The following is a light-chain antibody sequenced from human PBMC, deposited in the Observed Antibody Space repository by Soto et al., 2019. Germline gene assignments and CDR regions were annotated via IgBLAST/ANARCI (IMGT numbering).Light chain of an antibody. CDR3: HQRRTWPPIT. Sequence: ESVLTQSPATLSLSPGERATLSCRASQSVSSYLAWYQQKPGQAPRLLIYDASNRATGIPARFSGSGSGTDFTLTISSLEPEDVAVYYCHQRRTWPPITFGQ. V-gene: IGKV3-11*01. CDR1: QSVSSY. J-gene: IGKJ5*01. CDR2: DAS.